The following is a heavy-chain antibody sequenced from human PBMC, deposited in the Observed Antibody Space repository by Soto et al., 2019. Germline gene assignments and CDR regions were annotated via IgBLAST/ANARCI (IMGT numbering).Heavy chain of an antibody. CDR1: GFTFSSYA. D-gene: IGHD2-2*01. CDR2: ISGSGGST. J-gene: IGHJ4*02. V-gene: IGHV3-23*01. CDR3: AKDLGGFRYCSSTSCYDVGNYFDY. Sequence: GGSLRLSCAASGFTFSSYAMSWVRQAPGKGLEWVSAISGSGGSTYYADSVKGRFTISRDNSKNTRYLQMNSLRAEDTAFYDCAKDLGGFRYCSSTSCYDVGNYFDYWGQGTLVTVSS.